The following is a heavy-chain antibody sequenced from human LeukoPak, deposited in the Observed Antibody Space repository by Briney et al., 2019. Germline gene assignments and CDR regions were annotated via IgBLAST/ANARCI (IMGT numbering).Heavy chain of an antibody. Sequence: GGSMRLSCAASGFTFSSYSMNWVRQAPGKGLEWVSAISGSGDSTYYADSVKGRFTISRDNSKNTLYLQMNSLRAEDTAVYYCLGGFMVRGPTHGGVYWGQGTLVTVSS. V-gene: IGHV3-23*01. CDR2: ISGSGDST. J-gene: IGHJ4*02. CDR3: LGGFMVRGPTHGGVY. CDR1: GFTFSSYS. D-gene: IGHD3-10*01.